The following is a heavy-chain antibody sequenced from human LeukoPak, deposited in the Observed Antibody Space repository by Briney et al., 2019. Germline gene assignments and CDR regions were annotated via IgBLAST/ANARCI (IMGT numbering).Heavy chain of an antibody. CDR1: GFTFSDYF. J-gene: IGHJ4*02. D-gene: IGHD3-22*01. Sequence: GGSLRLSCAASGFTFSDYFMGWVRQAPGKGLEWVSYITNNGRKTYYADSMKGRFTISRDNAKNSLFLQMNSLRAEDTALYYCARAGMDGRGYYQGFDYWGQGTLVTVSS. CDR3: ARAGMDGRGYYQGFDY. V-gene: IGHV3-11*04. CDR2: ITNNGRKT.